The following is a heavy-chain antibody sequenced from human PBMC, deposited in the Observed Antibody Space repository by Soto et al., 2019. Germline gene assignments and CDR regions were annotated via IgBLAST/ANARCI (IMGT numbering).Heavy chain of an antibody. V-gene: IGHV4-59*02. CDR1: GDSVTNYF. CDR2: MYHGGRT. D-gene: IGHD2-8*01. Sequence: SETLSLTCTVSGDSVTNYFWSWMRQPPGKRLEWIGHMYHGGRTNYSPSLKSRVTMSLDSSKNQFSLNLSSVTAADTAVYFCARDPGYCTNGVCPIFDFWGQGVLVTVSS. CDR3: ARDPGYCTNGVCPIFDF. J-gene: IGHJ4*02.